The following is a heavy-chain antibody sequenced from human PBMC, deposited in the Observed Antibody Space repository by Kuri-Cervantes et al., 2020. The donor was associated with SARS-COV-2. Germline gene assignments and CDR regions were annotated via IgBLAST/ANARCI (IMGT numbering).Heavy chain of an antibody. Sequence: LSLTCAASGFTFSSYWMSWVHQAPGKGLEWVANIKQDGSEKYYVDSVKGRFTISRDNAKNSLYLQMNSLRAEDTAVYYCARGAASSSWYFDYWGQGTLVTVSS. CDR3: ARGAASSSWYFDY. J-gene: IGHJ4*02. CDR2: IKQDGSEK. CDR1: GFTFSSYW. V-gene: IGHV3-7*01. D-gene: IGHD6-13*01.